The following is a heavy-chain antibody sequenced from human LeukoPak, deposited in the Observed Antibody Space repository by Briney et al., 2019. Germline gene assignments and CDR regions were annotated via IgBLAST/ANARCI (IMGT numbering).Heavy chain of an antibody. CDR2: IYYSGST. CDR1: GGSIRSYY. J-gene: IGHJ4*02. CDR3: ARTGSTVTMLYPFDH. V-gene: IGHV4-59*01. Sequence: SETLSLTCTVSGGSIRSYYWSWIRQPPGKGLEWIGYIYYSGSTNYNPSLKSRFSISVDTSKNQFSLKLSSVTAADTAVYYCARTGSTVTMLYPFDHWGQGTLVTVSS. D-gene: IGHD4-17*01.